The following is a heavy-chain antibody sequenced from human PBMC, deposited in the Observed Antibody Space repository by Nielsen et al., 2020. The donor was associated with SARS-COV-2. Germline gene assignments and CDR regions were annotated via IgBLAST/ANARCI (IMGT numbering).Heavy chain of an antibody. D-gene: IGHD2-2*01. Sequence: WIRQPPGKGLEWIGEINHSGSTNYNPSLKSRVTISVDTSKNQFSLKLSSVTAADTAVYYCARQVVVVPAAMRFLSLASEYNWFDPWGQGTLVTVSS. CDR3: ARQVVVVPAAMRFLSLASEYNWFDP. CDR2: INHSGST. V-gene: IGHV4-34*01. J-gene: IGHJ5*02.